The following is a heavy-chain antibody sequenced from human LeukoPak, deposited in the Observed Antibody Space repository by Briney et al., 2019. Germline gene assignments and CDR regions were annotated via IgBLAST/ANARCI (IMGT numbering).Heavy chain of an antibody. D-gene: IGHD5-12*01. V-gene: IGHV4-59*08. CDR3: ARHGRWGMGAYSGYDYGFDY. Sequence: SETLSLTCTVSGGSISSYYWSWIRQPPGKGLEWIGYIYYSGSTNYNPSLKSRVTISVDTSKNQFSLKLSSVTAADTAVYYCARHGRWGMGAYSGYDYGFDYWGQGTLVTVSS. CDR1: GGSISSYY. CDR2: IYYSGST. J-gene: IGHJ4*02.